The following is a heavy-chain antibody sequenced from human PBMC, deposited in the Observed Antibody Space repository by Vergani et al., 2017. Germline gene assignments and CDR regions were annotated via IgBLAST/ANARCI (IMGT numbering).Heavy chain of an antibody. CDR3: AKDLGTSSGGGGFDP. CDR2: ISWNSNSI. CDR1: GFNSDGYA. Sequence: EVQLEESGGGLVLPGRSPRLSCLASGFNSDGYAMHWVRQAPGKGVEWVSGISWNSNSIGYADSVKGRFTISRDNAKNSLYLQMNSLRAEDTALYYCAKDLGTSSGGGGFDPWCQGTLVTVSS. J-gene: IGHJ5*02. D-gene: IGHD6-6*01. V-gene: IGHV3-9*02.